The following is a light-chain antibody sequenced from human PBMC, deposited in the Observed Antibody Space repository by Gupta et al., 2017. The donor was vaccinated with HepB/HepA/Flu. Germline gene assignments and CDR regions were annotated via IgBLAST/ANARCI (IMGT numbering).Light chain of an antibody. CDR1: SSDVGGYNY. V-gene: IGLV2-14*01. Sequence: QSALTQPASVSWSPRQSITISCTGTSSDVGGYNYVSWYQQHPGKAPKLMIYDVSNRPSGVSNRFSGSKSGNTASLTISGLQAEDEADYYCSSYTSSSTLVVFGGGTKLTVL. CDR2: DVS. CDR3: SSYTSSSTLVV. J-gene: IGLJ2*01.